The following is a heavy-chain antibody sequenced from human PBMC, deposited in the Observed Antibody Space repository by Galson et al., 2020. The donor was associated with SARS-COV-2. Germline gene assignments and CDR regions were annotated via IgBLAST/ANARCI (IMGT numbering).Heavy chain of an antibody. V-gene: IGHV1-18*04. CDR2: ISAYNGNT. Sequence: ASVKVSCKASRYTFTSYGISWVRQAPGQGLEWMGWISAYNGNTNYAQKLQGRVTMTTDTSTSTAYMELRSLRSDDTAVYYCARVSTDYYDYVWGSYRTLYDYWGQGTLVTVSS. CDR1: RYTFTSYG. J-gene: IGHJ4*02. CDR3: ARVSTDYYDYVWGSYRTLYDY. D-gene: IGHD3-16*02.